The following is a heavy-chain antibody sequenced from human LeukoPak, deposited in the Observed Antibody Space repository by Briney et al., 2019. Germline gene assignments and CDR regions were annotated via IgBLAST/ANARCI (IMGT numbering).Heavy chain of an antibody. D-gene: IGHD6-13*01. J-gene: IGHJ4*02. CDR3: ARSRGQQVVPSFDY. V-gene: IGHV3-21*01. Sequence: GGSLRLSCAASGFTFSSYTMNWVRQAPGKGLEWVSSISGSSSYIYYADSVKGRFTISRDNAKNSLYLQMNSLRAEDTAVYYCARSRGQQVVPSFDYWGQGILVTVSS. CDR1: GFTFSSYT. CDR2: ISGSSSYI.